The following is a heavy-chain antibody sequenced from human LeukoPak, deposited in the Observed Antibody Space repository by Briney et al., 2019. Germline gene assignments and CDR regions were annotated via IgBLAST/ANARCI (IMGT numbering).Heavy chain of an antibody. D-gene: IGHD3-3*01. J-gene: IGHJ4*02. CDR2: IKQDGSEK. CDR1: AFTFSSYW. V-gene: IGHV3-7*01. CDR3: ARAVLRCPDY. Sequence: PGGCLSLSCAASAFTFSSYWMSWVRQAPGKGLEWVANIKQDGSEKYYVDSVKGRFTISRDNAKNSLYLQMNSLRAEYTAVYYCARAVLRCPDYRGQVALVTVSS.